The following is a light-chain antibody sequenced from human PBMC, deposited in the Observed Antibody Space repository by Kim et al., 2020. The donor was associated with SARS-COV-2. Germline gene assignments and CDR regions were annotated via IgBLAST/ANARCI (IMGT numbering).Light chain of an antibody. V-gene: IGKV1-16*01. CDR1: RAFVNI. CDR2: AAS. CDR3: QQYKFYQWT. J-gene: IGKJ1*01. Sequence: TFPFRASRAFVNILAWFQQKPGKAPKSLIYAASRLQSGVPSRFSGSGSGTEFTLTISNLQPEDFATYYCQQYKFYQWTFGQGTKVDIK.